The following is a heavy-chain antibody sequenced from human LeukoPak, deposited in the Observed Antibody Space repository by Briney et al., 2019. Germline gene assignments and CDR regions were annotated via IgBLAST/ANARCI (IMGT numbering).Heavy chain of an antibody. V-gene: IGHV1-18*01. CDR2: ISPYTGTT. Sequence: GASVKVSCKASGYTFTSYGIVWLRQAPGQGLEWMGRISPYTGTTDYAQKFQGRVSMTTDSSTSTAYMELRSLRSDDTGVYYCARTSFRVGLGSPERYWGQGTLVTVSS. J-gene: IGHJ4*02. CDR3: ARTSFRVGLGSPERY. CDR1: GYTFTSYG. D-gene: IGHD1-26*01.